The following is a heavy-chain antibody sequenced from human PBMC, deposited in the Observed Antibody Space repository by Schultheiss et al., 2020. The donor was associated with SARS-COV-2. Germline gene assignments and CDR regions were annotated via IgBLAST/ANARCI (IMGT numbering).Heavy chain of an antibody. V-gene: IGHV4-34*01. D-gene: IGHD3-10*01. J-gene: IGHJ6*02. CDR1: GGSFSGYY. Sequence: GSLRLSCAVYGGSFSGYYWSWIRQPPGKGLEWIGEINHSGSTNYNPSLKSRVTISIDTSNNQFSLKLSSVTAADTAVYYCAREGVTLLWFGELFSRYGMDVWGQGTTVTVSS. CDR3: AREGVTLLWFGELFSRYGMDV. CDR2: INHSGST.